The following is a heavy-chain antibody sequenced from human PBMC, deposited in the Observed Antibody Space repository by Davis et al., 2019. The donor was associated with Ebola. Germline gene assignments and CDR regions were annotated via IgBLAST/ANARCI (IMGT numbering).Heavy chain of an antibody. CDR2: INPNDGRT. CDR1: GYTFSSYD. J-gene: IGHJ3*02. Sequence: AASVKVSCKASGYTFSSYDINWVRQATGQGPEWMGMINPNDGRTIYAQKFQGRVTVTRDTSTTTVYMDLSSLRSEDTALYYCTTPGGQDSGYDVFDIWGQGTMVTVSS. D-gene: IGHD5-12*01. V-gene: IGHV1-46*03. CDR3: TTPGGQDSGYDVFDI.